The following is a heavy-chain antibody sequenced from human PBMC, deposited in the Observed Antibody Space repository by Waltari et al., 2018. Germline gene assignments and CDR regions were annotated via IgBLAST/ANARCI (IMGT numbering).Heavy chain of an antibody. V-gene: IGHV3-7*01. CDR2: IMTDGRDE. Sequence: EVQLVESGGGLVQPGGSVRLSCAASGFTLSNYGMSWVREAPGKGPEWCANIMTDGRDEYYVDSVRGRFTISRDNAKNSLYLQMNSLRPEDTAVYYCVRDQWFAFDIWGQGTMVTVSS. CDR3: VRDQWFAFDI. J-gene: IGHJ3*02. D-gene: IGHD3-22*01. CDR1: GFTLSNYG.